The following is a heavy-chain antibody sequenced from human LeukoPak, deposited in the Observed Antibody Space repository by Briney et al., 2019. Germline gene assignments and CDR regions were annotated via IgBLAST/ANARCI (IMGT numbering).Heavy chain of an antibody. CDR3: ASKNYKY. V-gene: IGHV3-30-3*01. J-gene: IGHJ4*02. D-gene: IGHD3-10*01. CDR1: GFTFSSYA. Sequence: QPGGSLRLSCAASGFTFSSYAMHWVRQAPGKGLEWVAVISYDGSNKYYADSVKGRFTISRDNSKNTLYLQMNSLRAEDTAVYYCASKNYKYWGQGTLVTVSS. CDR2: ISYDGSNK.